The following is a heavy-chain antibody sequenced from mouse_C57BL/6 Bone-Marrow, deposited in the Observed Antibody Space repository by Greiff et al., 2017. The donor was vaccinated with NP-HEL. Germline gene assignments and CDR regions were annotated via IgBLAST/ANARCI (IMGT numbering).Heavy chain of an antibody. CDR3: ARQVELAY. CDR1: GFTFSDYG. V-gene: IGHV5-15*01. D-gene: IGHD1-1*01. CDR2: ISNLAYSI. Sequence: DVMLVESGGGLVQPGGSLTLSCAASGFTFSDYGMAWVRQAPRKGPEWVAFISNLAYSIYYADPVTGRFTISRENAKNTLYLEMSSLRSEDTAMYYCARQVELAYWGQGTLVTVSA. J-gene: IGHJ3*01.